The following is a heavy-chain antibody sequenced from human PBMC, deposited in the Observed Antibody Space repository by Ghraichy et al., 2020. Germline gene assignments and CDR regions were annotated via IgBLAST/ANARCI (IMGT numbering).Heavy chain of an antibody. CDR1: GGTFSSYA. CDR2: IIPIFGTA. J-gene: IGHJ6*02. Sequence: SVKVSCKASGGTFSSYAISWVRQAPGQGLEWMGGIIPIFGTANYAQKFQGRVTITADESTSTAYMELSSLRSEDTAVYYCARGDDDSSGYDPLTIQIYGMDVWGQGTTVTVSS. CDR3: ARGDDDSSGYDPLTIQIYGMDV. V-gene: IGHV1-69*13. D-gene: IGHD3-22*01.